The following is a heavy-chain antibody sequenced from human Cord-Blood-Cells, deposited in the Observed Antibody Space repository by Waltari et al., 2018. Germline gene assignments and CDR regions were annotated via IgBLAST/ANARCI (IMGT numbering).Heavy chain of an antibody. V-gene: IGHV1-18*01. CDR1: GYTFTRYG. D-gene: IGHD3-3*01. J-gene: IGHJ3*02. Sequence: QVQLVQSGAEVKKPGASVKVSCKASGYTFTRYGISWVRQAPGKGLEGMGWMSAYNGNTNYAQELQGRVTSATDTPTGTAYVELRSLRSDDTAVYYCAIDIGLWSGYHNPGAFDIWGQGTMVTVSS. CDR2: MSAYNGNT. CDR3: AIDIGLWSGYHNPGAFDI.